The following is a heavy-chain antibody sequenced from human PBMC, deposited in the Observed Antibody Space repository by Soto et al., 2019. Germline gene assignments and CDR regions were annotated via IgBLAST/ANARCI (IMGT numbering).Heavy chain of an antibody. J-gene: IGHJ4*02. D-gene: IGHD2-21*02. Sequence: QLQLVQSGAEVKKPWASVKVSCKASGYTFTSYDIHWVRKATGQGLEWMGWLNPNSGNTGYAQKFQGRVTMTRNTSISTAYMELSSLRSEATAVYYCARERGSVTASDWGQGTLVTVSS. CDR1: GYTFTSYD. V-gene: IGHV1-8*01. CDR2: LNPNSGNT. CDR3: ARERGSVTASD.